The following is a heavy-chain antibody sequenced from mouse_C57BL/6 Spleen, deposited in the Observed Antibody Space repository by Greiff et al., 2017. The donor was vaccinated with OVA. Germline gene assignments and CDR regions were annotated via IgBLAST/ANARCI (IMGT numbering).Heavy chain of an antibody. CDR1: GYAFSSSW. D-gene: IGHD1-1*01. V-gene: IGHV1-82*01. CDR3: ARDNYYGSSWYFDV. Sequence: VKLQESGPELVKPGASVKISCKASGYAFSSSWMNWVKQRPGKGLEWIGRIYPGDGDTNYNGKFKGKATLTADKSSSTAYMQLSSLTSEDSAVYFCARDNYYGSSWYFDVWGTGTTVTVSS. J-gene: IGHJ1*03. CDR2: IYPGDGDT.